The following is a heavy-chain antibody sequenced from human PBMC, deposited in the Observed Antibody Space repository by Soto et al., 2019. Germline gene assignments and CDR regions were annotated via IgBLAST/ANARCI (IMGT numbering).Heavy chain of an antibody. D-gene: IGHD3-16*01. CDR3: ARTVGAAYYFDF. V-gene: IGHV4-4*07. CDR2: IWTSGST. CDR1: GDSMSKYY. J-gene: IGHJ4*02. Sequence: QVQLQESGPGLVKPSETLSLTCNVSGDSMSKYYWSWVRQPAGKGLEWIGRIWTSGSTNYNPSLKSRVTMSIDTSNKHFSLDLKSVTAADTAVYYCARTVGAAYYFDFWCQGVLVTVSS.